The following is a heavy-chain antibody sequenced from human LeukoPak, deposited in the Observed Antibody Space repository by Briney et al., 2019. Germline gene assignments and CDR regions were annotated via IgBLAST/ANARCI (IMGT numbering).Heavy chain of an antibody. D-gene: IGHD4-17*01. CDR3: ARGLDYGDYFDC. J-gene: IGHJ4*02. CDR1: GFTVSSNY. CDR2: FYSVGST. Sequence: GGSLRLSCAASGFTVSSNYMSWVRQAPGKGLEWVSVFYSVGSTYYADSVKGRFTISRDNSKNTLYLQMHSLRAEDTAVYYCARGLDYGDYFDCWGQGTLVTVSS. V-gene: IGHV3-53*01.